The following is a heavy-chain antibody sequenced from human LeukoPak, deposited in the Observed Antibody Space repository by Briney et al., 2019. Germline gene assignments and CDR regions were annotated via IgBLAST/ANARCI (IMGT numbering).Heavy chain of an antibody. CDR3: AKVYYYGSGSNYKSFDY. V-gene: IGHV3-23*01. Sequence: GGSLRLSCAASTFTFSNYAMSWVRQAPGKGLQWVSAITGSGGSTYYADSVRGRFTISRDNSKNTLYLQMNSLRAEDTAVYYCAKVYYYGSGSNYKSFDYWGQGTLVTVSS. J-gene: IGHJ4*02. CDR2: ITGSGGST. CDR1: TFTFSNYA. D-gene: IGHD3-10*01.